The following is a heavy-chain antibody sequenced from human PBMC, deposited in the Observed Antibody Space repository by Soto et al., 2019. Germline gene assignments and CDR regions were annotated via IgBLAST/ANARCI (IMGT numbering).Heavy chain of an antibody. CDR1: GGSISSYY. CDR2: IYYSGST. Sequence: QVQLQESGPGLVKPSETLSLTCTVSGGSISSYYWSWIRQPPGKGLEWIGYIYYSGSTNYNPSLKSRVTISVDTSKNQFSLKLSSVTAAYTAVYYCARSRPYGSGSYSWFDPWGQGTLVTVSS. D-gene: IGHD3-10*01. J-gene: IGHJ5*02. CDR3: ARSRPYGSGSYSWFDP. V-gene: IGHV4-59*08.